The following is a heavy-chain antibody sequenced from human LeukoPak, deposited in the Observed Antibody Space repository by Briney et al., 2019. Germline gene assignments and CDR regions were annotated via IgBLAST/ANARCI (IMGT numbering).Heavy chain of an antibody. D-gene: IGHD6-19*01. Sequence: PVGSLRLSCTASGFAFSVYAMSWLRQPPGKGLEWVSTINANSGTTSYAASVRGRFTISRDNSKNTLYLQLNTLKADDTATYYCAKPISGGLAVTADWFHPWGQGTLVTVSS. CDR1: GFAFSVYA. CDR3: AKPISGGLAVTADWFHP. V-gene: IGHV3-23*01. CDR2: INANSGTT. J-gene: IGHJ5*01.